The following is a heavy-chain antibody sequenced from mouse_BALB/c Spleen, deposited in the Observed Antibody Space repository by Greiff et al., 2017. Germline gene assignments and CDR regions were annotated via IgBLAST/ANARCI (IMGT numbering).Heavy chain of an antibody. V-gene: IGHV3-2*02. CDR2: ISYSGST. Sequence: EVQLQQSGPGLVKPSQSLSLTCTVTGYSITSDYAWNWIRQFPGNQLEWMGYISYSGSTSYNPSLKSRISITRDTSKNQFFLQLNSVTTEDTATYYCARRITTVVADYAMDYWGQGTSVTVSS. J-gene: IGHJ4*01. D-gene: IGHD1-1*01. CDR1: GYSITSDYA. CDR3: ARRITTVVADYAMDY.